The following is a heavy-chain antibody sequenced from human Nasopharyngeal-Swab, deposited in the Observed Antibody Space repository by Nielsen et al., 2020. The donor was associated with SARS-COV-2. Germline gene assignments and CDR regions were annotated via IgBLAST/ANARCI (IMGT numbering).Heavy chain of an antibody. V-gene: IGHV3-33*01. CDR3: ARGVNEWEPLDGRFHWFDP. J-gene: IGHJ5*02. D-gene: IGHD1-26*01. Sequence: WIRQPPGKGLEWVAVIWYDGSNKYYADSVKGRFTISRDNSKNTLYLQMNSLRAEDTAVYYCARGVNEWEPLDGRFHWFDPWGQGTLVTVSS. CDR2: IWYDGSNK.